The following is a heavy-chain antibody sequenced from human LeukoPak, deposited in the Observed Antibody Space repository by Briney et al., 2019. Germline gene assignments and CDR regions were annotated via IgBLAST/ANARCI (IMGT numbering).Heavy chain of an antibody. V-gene: IGHV4-59*01. Sequence: SETLSLTCTVSGGSISSYYWSWIRQPPGKGLEWIGYIYYSGSTNYNPSLKSRVTISVDTSKNQFSLRLSSVTAADTAVYYCARAGGSGLFDYWGQGTLVTVSS. D-gene: IGHD3-10*01. J-gene: IGHJ4*02. CDR3: ARAGGSGLFDY. CDR1: GGSISSYY. CDR2: IYYSGST.